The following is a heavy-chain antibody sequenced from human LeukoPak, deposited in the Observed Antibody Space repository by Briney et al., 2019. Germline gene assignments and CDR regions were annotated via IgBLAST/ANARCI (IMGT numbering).Heavy chain of an antibody. Sequence: GGSLRLSCAASGFTFSSYAFHWVRQAPGKGLEWVAVISADGTSQKYADPVKGRFTISRDDSKNTLYLQMNSLSAEDTAVYYCARRHYYGSGNYKGNGMDVWGQGTTVTVSS. V-gene: IGHV3-30*04. CDR2: ISADGTSQ. J-gene: IGHJ6*02. CDR1: GFTFSSYA. D-gene: IGHD3-10*01. CDR3: ARRHYYGSGNYKGNGMDV.